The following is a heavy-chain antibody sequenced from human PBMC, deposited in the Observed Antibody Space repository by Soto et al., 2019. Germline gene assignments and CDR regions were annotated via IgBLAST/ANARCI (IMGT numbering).Heavy chain of an antibody. CDR1: GYTFIGYY. V-gene: IGHV1-2*02. Sequence: ASVKVSCKASGYTFIGYYMHWVRQAPGQGLEWMGWINPNSGGTNYAQKFQGRVTMTRDTSISTAYMELSRLRSDDTAVYYCARAPSYYDYVWGSYRSTYFDYWGQGTLVTVSS. CDR3: ARAPSYYDYVWGSYRSTYFDY. D-gene: IGHD3-16*02. J-gene: IGHJ4*02. CDR2: INPNSGGT.